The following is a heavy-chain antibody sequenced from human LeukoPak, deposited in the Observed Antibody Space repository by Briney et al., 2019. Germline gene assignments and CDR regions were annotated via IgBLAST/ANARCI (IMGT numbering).Heavy chain of an antibody. D-gene: IGHD3-3*01. CDR2: ISYDGSNK. J-gene: IGHJ3*02. CDR3: ARAVMEWLLYDAFDI. Sequence: GGSLRLSCAASGFTFSDYYMSWIRQAPGKGLEWVAVISYDGSNKYYADSVKGRFTISRDNSKNTLYLQMNSLRAEDTAVYYCARAVMEWLLYDAFDIWGQGTMVTVSS. V-gene: IGHV3-30-3*01. CDR1: GFTFSDYY.